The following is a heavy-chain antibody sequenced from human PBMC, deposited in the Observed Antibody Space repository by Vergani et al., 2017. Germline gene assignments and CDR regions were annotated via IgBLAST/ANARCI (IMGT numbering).Heavy chain of an antibody. Sequence: QVQLVQSGAEVKKPGASVKVSCKASGYTFTSYYMHWVRQAPGQGLEWMGIINPSGGSTSYAQKFQGRVTMTRDTSTSTVYMELSSLSSEDTAVYYCARVNGGRGAFDIWGQGTMVTVSS. J-gene: IGHJ3*02. CDR1: GYTFTSYY. V-gene: IGHV1-46*01. CDR2: INPSGGST. D-gene: IGHD3-10*01. CDR3: ARVNGGRGAFDI.